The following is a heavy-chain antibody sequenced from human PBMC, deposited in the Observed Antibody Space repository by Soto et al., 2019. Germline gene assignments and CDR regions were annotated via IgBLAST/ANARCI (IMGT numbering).Heavy chain of an antibody. CDR2: IYFTGNT. V-gene: IGHV4-39*01. CDR3: ASRPVSSNFWSGSNYYYYMAV. CDR1: GGSIGGSSYY. Sequence: QLQLQESGPGLVMPSETLSLTCSVSGGSIGGSSYYWGWVRQPPGKGPEWIGSIYFTGNTHYNPAPEIRVTISVDRSKNQFSLRMTSVTAADTAVYYCASRPVSSNFWSGSNYYYYMAVWGRGTTVAVSS. J-gene: IGHJ6*03. D-gene: IGHD3-3*01.